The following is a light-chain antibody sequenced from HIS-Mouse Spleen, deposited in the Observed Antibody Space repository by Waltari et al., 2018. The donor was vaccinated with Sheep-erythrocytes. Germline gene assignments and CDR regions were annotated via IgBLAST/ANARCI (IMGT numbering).Light chain of an antibody. CDR3: CSYAGSSTPWV. CDR1: RSDVGSHNL. J-gene: IGLJ3*02. V-gene: IGLV2-23*01. Sequence: QSALTQPASVSGSPGQSITISCTGTRSDVGSHNLVSWYQPPPGKAPKLLIYEGSKRPSGVSNRFSGSKSGNTASLTISGLQAEDETDYYCCSYAGSSTPWVFGGGTKLTVL. CDR2: EGS.